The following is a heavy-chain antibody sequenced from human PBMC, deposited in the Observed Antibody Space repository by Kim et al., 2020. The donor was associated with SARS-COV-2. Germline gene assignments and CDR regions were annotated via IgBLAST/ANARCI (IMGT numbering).Heavy chain of an antibody. J-gene: IGHJ4*02. V-gene: IGHV3-23*01. CDR3: AKVFAYYYDSGGYYYLDY. D-gene: IGHD3-22*01. CDR1: GITFRSYA. CDR2: IIGSGAGT. Sequence: GGSLRLSCAASGITFRSYAMSWVRQAPGKGLEWVSAIIGSGAGTYYADSVKGRFTISRDNSKNTLYLQMNSLRAEDTAVYYCAKVFAYYYDSGGYYYLDYWGQGALGTASP.